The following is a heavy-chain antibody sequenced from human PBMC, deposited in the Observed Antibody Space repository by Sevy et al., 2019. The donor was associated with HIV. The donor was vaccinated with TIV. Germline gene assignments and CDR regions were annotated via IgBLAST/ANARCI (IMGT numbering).Heavy chain of an antibody. CDR2: ISAYNGNT. D-gene: IGHD3-22*01. V-gene: IGHV1-18*01. CDR3: ARAYYYDSSGYYNH. CDR1: GYTFTSYG. Sequence: ASVKVSCKASGYTFTSYGINWVRQAPGQGLEWMGWISAYNGNTNYAQKLQGRVTMTTDTSTSTAYMELRSLRSDDTAVYYCARAYYYDSSGYYNHWGQGTLVTVSS. J-gene: IGHJ5*02.